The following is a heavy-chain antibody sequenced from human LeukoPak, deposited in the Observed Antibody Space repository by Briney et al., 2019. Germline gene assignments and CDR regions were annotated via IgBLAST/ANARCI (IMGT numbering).Heavy chain of an antibody. Sequence: GGSLRLSCAASGFTFSSYWMSWVRQAPGKGLEWVANIKQDGSEKYYVDSVKGRFTISRDNAKNSLYLQMNSLRAEDTAVYYCARDLTADPYYYYYYMDVWGKGTTVTVSS. J-gene: IGHJ6*03. CDR3: ARDLTADPYYYYYYMDV. CDR2: IKQDGSEK. V-gene: IGHV3-7*01. CDR1: GFTFSSYW.